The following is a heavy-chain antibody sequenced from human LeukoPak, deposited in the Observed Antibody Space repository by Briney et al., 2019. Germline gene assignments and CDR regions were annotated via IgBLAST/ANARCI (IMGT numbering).Heavy chain of an antibody. CDR3: AREYVGAFDL. CDR2: IDPGDSDT. CDR1: GYSFTSYW. V-gene: IGHV5-51*01. D-gene: IGHD1-26*01. J-gene: IGHJ4*02. Sequence: GESLHISCKVSGYSFTSYWIAWVRQMPGKGPECMGIIDPGDSDTRYSPSFQGQVTISVDRSITTAFLHWSSLKASDTAIYYCAREYVGAFDLWGQGTLVTVSS.